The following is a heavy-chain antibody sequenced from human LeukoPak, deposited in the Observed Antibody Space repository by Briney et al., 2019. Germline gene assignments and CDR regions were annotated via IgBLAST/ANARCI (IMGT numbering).Heavy chain of an antibody. J-gene: IGHJ6*02. CDR3: ARGGGLDV. Sequence: GGSLRLSCAASGFTFSDYAMSWVRQAPGQGLEWVSTISDDGSGTYYADSVKGRFTISRDNAKNSLYLQMSNLRAEDTAVYFCARGGGLDVWGQGATVTVSS. D-gene: IGHD3-16*01. CDR1: GFTFSDYA. CDR2: ISDDGSGT. V-gene: IGHV3-23*01.